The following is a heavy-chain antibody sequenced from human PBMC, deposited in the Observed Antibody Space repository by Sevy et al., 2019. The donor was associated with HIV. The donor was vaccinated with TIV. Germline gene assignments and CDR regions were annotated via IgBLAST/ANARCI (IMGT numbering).Heavy chain of an antibody. V-gene: IGHV3-49*04. J-gene: IGHJ4*02. CDR1: GFTFGDYC. CDR3: TRWKAAQSIFDY. Sequence: GGSLRLSCTASGFTFGDYCMSWVRQAPGKGLEWVAFLKSDVYGGTVDHAASVRGRFVMSRDDSKTMAYLQMNDLKTEYTGVYYCTRWKAAQSIFDYWGQGALVTVSS. CDR2: LKSDVYGGTV. D-gene: IGHD6-13*01.